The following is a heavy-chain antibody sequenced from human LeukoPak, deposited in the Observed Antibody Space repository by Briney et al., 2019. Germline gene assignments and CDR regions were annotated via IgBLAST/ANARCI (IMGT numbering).Heavy chain of an antibody. CDR2: IIPIFGTA. V-gene: IGHV1-69*05. CDR1: GGTFSSYA. D-gene: IGHD5-18*01. Sequence: GASXXXSCKASGGTFSSYAISWVRQAPGQGRERMGGIIPIFGTANYAQEFQGRGKINTDESTSTAYMEERSLRSEDTAVYYCARVGNPAGTDTAMVTGFDYWGQGTLVTVSS. CDR3: ARVGNPAGTDTAMVTGFDY. J-gene: IGHJ4*02.